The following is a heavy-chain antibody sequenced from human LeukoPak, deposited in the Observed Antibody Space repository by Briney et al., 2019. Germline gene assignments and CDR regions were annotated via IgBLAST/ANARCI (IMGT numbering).Heavy chain of an antibody. CDR1: GLTVSSNY. CDR3: ARDPGYGDPRGF. CDR2: IDSGGNT. Sequence: GGSLRLSCAASGLTVSSNYMSWVRQAPGKGLEWLPVIDSGGNTYYADSVKGRFTISRDNSKNTLYLQMNGLRAEDTAVYYCARDPGYGDPRGFWGQGTLVTVST. J-gene: IGHJ4*02. D-gene: IGHD4-17*01. V-gene: IGHV3-53*01.